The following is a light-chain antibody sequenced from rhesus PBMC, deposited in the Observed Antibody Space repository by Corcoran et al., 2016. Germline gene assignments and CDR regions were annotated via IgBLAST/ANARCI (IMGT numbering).Light chain of an antibody. Sequence: DIQMTQSPSSLSASVGDRVTITCRASQVITNDLAWYQQKAGETPKLLIYEAFSLQIGIPSRFSGSGSGIDFTLTISSLESEDFATYDGQHYYRTPDSFGQGTKVEIK. CDR3: QHYYRTPDS. CDR2: EAF. V-gene: IGKV1-25*01. CDR1: QVITND. J-gene: IGKJ2*01.